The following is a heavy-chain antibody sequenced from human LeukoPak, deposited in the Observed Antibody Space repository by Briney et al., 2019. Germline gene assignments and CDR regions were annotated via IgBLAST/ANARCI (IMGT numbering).Heavy chain of an antibody. V-gene: IGHV4-59*01. Sequence: PSETLSLTCAVYGGSFSGYYWSWIRQPPGKGLERIGYIYYSGSTNYNPSLKSRVTISVDTSKNQFSLKLSSVTAADTAVYYCARDYGDYRAGSWYFDLWGRGTLVTVSS. CDR1: GGSFSGYY. D-gene: IGHD4-17*01. J-gene: IGHJ2*01. CDR2: IYYSGST. CDR3: ARDYGDYRAGSWYFDL.